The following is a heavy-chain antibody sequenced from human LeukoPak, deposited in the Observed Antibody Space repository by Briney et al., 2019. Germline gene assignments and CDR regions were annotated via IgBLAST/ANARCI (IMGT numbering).Heavy chain of an antibody. J-gene: IGHJ4*02. CDR2: ISSGTSYI. D-gene: IGHD2-2*01. Sequence: GGSLRLSCAASGFTFSTYSMNWVRQAPGKGLEWVSSISSGTSYIYYADSVKGRFTISRDGANNSMYLQMNSLRAEDTAVYYCARGYCSSTSCPSDYWGQGTLVTASS. V-gene: IGHV3-21*01. CDR3: ARGYCSSTSCPSDY. CDR1: GFTFSTYS.